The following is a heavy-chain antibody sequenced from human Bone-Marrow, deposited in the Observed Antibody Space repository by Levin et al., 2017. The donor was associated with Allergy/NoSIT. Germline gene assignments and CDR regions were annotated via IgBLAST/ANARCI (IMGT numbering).Heavy chain of an antibody. J-gene: IGHJ6*02. D-gene: IGHD3-3*01. CDR1: GFTFSDYY. Sequence: PGGSLRLSCAASGFTFSDYYMSWIRQAPGKGLEWVSYTSSSGSAIYFADSVQGRFTMSRDNDKHSLYLQMNRLRAEDTGVYNCARVGKRDYTNDGMDVWGQGTTVTVSS. CDR2: TSSSGSAI. V-gene: IGHV3-11*01. CDR3: ARVGKRDYTNDGMDV.